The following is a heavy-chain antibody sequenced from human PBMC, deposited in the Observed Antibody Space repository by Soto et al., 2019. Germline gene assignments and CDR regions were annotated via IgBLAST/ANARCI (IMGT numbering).Heavy chain of an antibody. CDR3: ARGGGMDV. Sequence: EVQLLESGGGLLQPGGSLRLACEASGFTFTSYGMSWVRQAPGKGLEWVSSFSGSGGNTYYADSVKGRFTISRDNFKNTLYLQMNSLRPDDTDVYYCARGGGMDVWGQGTTVTVSS. J-gene: IGHJ6*02. CDR2: FSGSGGNT. CDR1: GFTFTSYG. V-gene: IGHV3-23*01.